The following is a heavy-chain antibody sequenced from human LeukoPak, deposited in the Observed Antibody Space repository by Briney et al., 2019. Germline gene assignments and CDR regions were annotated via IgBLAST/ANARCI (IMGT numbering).Heavy chain of an antibody. CDR1: GYTFISYG. CDR2: ISAYNRNT. V-gene: IGHV1-18*01. D-gene: IGHD3-22*01. J-gene: IGHJ4*02. CDR3: ARIIGLYYYDTNGYEYYFDY. Sequence: ASVKVSCKTSGYTFISYGISWVRQAPGQGLEWMGWISAYNRNTNYAQELRGRVTMTADTSTSTAYMELRSLRPDDTAMYYCARIIGLYYYDTNGYEYYFDYWGQGTLVTVSS.